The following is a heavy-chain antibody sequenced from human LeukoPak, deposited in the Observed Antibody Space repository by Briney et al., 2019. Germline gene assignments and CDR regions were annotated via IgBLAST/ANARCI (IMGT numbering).Heavy chain of an antibody. Sequence: PGGSLRLSCAASGFTFSNYSMNWVRQAPGKGLEWVSSISSSTTYIYYADSVKGRFTISRDNSKNTLYLQMNSLRAEDTAVYYCARDKSGWYAYWGQGTLVTVSS. J-gene: IGHJ4*02. CDR1: GFTFSNYS. CDR3: ARDKSGWYAY. D-gene: IGHD6-19*01. CDR2: ISSSTTYI. V-gene: IGHV3-21*01.